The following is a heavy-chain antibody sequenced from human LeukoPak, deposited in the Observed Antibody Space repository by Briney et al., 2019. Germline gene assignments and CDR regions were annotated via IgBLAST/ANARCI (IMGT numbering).Heavy chain of an antibody. CDR3: AKAPPAATNYYYGMDA. J-gene: IGHJ6*02. Sequence: PGGSLRLSCAASGFTFNNYAMTWVRQAPGKGLEWVSAVSGRGDATYYADSVKGRLTISRDDSKNTLYLQMNSLRAEDTAVYHCAKAPPAATNYYYGMDAWGQGTTVTVSS. CDR1: GFTFNNYA. CDR2: VSGRGDAT. D-gene: IGHD2-15*01. V-gene: IGHV3-23*01.